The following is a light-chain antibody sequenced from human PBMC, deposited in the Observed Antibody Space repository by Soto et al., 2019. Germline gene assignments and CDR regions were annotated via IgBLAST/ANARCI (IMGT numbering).Light chain of an antibody. CDR3: LLSHSGARM. V-gene: IGLV7-46*01. CDR2: DAI. Sequence: QTVVTQEPSLTVSPGGTVTLTCAFDTGVVTSGHYPYWFQQKPGQAPRTLIYDAINKHSWTPARFSGSLLGGKAALTLSGAQPEDEADYFCLLSHSGARMFGGGTQLTVL. CDR1: TGVVTSGHY. J-gene: IGLJ7*01.